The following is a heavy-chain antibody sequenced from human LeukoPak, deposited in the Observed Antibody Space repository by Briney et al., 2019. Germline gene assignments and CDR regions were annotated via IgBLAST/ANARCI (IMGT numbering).Heavy chain of an antibody. CDR3: TSDDAAAGSI. V-gene: IGHV3-73*01. CDR1: GFTFSGSA. D-gene: IGHD6-13*01. CDR2: IRSKANSYAT. J-gene: IGHJ4*02. Sequence: GGSLRLSCAASGFTFSGSAMHWVRQASGKGLEWVGRIRSKANSYATAYAASVKGRFTISRDDSKNTAYLQMNSLKTEDTAVYYCTSDDAAAGSIWGQGTLVTVSS.